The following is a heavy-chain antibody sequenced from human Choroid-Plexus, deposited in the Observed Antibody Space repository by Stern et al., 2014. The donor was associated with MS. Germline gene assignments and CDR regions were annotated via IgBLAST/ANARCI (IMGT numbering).Heavy chain of an antibody. CDR2: VSDDGSNK. J-gene: IGHJ5*02. D-gene: IGHD2/OR15-2a*01. CDR3: AKDRQYLTYFFDH. Sequence: QVQLQQSGGGVVQPGRPLRLSCVASGFTFGSCAMHWVRQAPGKGLEWGAGVSDDGSNKYYADSVKGRFTISRDNSQNTLYMQMSSLRPEDTAVYYCAKDRQYLTYFFDHWGQGSLVTVSS. V-gene: IGHV3-30*18. CDR1: GFTFGSCA.